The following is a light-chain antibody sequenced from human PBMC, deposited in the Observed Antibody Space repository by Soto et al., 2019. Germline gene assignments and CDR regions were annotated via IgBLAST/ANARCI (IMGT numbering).Light chain of an antibody. CDR2: KAS. Sequence: DIQMTQSPSTLSASVGDRVTITCRASQSISAWLAWYQQKPGKAPNLLIYKASTLQSGVPSRFSGSGSGTEFTLTISSLQPDDFATYYCQQYNLYSWTFGQGTKVEI. V-gene: IGKV1-5*03. CDR1: QSISAW. CDR3: QQYNLYSWT. J-gene: IGKJ1*01.